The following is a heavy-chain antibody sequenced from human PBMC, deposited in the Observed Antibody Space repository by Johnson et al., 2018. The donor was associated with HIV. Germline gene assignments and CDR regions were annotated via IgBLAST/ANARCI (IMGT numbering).Heavy chain of an antibody. CDR3: ARGRGGSYADAFDI. V-gene: IGHV3-30-3*01. J-gene: IGHJ3*02. D-gene: IGHD1-26*01. Sequence: QVQLVESGGGVVQPGRSLRLSCAASGFIFSNYAMHWVRQAPGKGLEWVAVISYDGSNKYYADSVKGRFTISRDNSKNTLYLQMNSLRTEDTAVYYCARGRGGSYADAFDIWGQGTMVTVSS. CDR2: ISYDGSNK. CDR1: GFIFSNYA.